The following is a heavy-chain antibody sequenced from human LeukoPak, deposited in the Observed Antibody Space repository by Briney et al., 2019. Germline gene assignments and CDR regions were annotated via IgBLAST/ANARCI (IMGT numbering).Heavy chain of an antibody. V-gene: IGHV5-51*01. Sequence: GESLKISCKGSGYSFTSYWIGWVRQMPGKGLEWMGIIYPGDSDTRYSPSFQGQVTISADKSISTAYLQWSSLKASDTAMYYCARAGPSWYDSSGHYYGYWGQGTLVTVSS. D-gene: IGHD3-22*01. CDR3: ARAGPSWYDSSGHYYGY. CDR1: GYSFTSYW. J-gene: IGHJ4*02. CDR2: IYPGDSDT.